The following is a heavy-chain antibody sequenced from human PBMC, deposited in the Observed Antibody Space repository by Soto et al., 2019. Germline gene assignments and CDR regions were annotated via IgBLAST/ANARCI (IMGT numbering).Heavy chain of an antibody. CDR1: GYSFTSYW. V-gene: IGHV5-10-1*01. J-gene: IGHJ6*02. Sequence: GESLKISCKGSGYSFTSYWISWVRQMPGKGLEWMGRIDPSDSYTNYSPSFQGHVTISADKSISTAYLQWSSLKASDTAMYYCASTKLAVEPTTYDYYGMDVWGQGTTVTVSS. D-gene: IGHD1-1*01. CDR2: IDPSDSYT. CDR3: ASTKLAVEPTTYDYYGMDV.